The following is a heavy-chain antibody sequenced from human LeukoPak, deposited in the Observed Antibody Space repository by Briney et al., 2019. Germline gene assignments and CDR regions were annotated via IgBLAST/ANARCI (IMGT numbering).Heavy chain of an antibody. CDR2: KWYVGSNK. D-gene: IGHD2-21*01. CDR3: ARDRGYSFDS. J-gene: IGHJ4*02. V-gene: IGHV3-33*01. Sequence: GRSLRLSCAASEFTFSSNGMYWVRQAPGKGLEWVAVKWYVGSNKYYAGSVKGRFTISRDNFKNTLSLQMSSLRAEDTALCYCARDRGYSFDSWGQGTLVTVSS. CDR1: EFTFSSNG.